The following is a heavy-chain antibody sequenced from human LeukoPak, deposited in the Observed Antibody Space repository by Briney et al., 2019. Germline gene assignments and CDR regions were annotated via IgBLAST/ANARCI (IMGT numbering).Heavy chain of an antibody. Sequence: ASVKVSCKASGYTFTSYYMHWVRQAPGQGLEWMGIINPSGGSTSYAQKFQGRVTMSVDTSKNQFSLKLSSVTAADTAVYYCARGVAYCTNGICYSRETEYFQHWGQGTLVTVSS. J-gene: IGHJ1*01. CDR3: ARGVAYCTNGICYSRETEYFQH. D-gene: IGHD2-8*01. V-gene: IGHV1-46*01. CDR1: GYTFTSYY. CDR2: INPSGGST.